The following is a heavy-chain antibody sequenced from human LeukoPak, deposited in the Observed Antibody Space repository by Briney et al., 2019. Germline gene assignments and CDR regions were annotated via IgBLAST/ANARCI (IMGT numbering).Heavy chain of an antibody. Sequence: GGSLRLSCAASGFTFDDYGMSWVRQAPGKGLEWVSGINWNGGSTGYADSVKGRFTISRDNAKNSLYLQMNSLRAEDAALYYCARGYCSGGSCYSGRGYNWFDPWGQGTLVTVSS. V-gene: IGHV3-20*04. D-gene: IGHD2-15*01. CDR3: ARGYCSGGSCYSGRGYNWFDP. J-gene: IGHJ5*02. CDR2: INWNGGST. CDR1: GFTFDDYG.